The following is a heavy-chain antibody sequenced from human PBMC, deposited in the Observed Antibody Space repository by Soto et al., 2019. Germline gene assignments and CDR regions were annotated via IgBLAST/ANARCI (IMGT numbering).Heavy chain of an antibody. CDR1: GGTFSSYT. CDR3: ASTPYSSSWYGGVDY. Sequence: QVQLVQSGAEVKKPGSSVKVSCKASGGTFSSYTISWVRQAPAQGLEWMGRIIPILGIANYAQKFQGRVTITADKSTSTAYMELSSLRSEDTAVYYCASTPYSSSWYGGVDYWGQGTLVTVSS. V-gene: IGHV1-69*02. CDR2: IIPILGIA. D-gene: IGHD6-13*01. J-gene: IGHJ4*02.